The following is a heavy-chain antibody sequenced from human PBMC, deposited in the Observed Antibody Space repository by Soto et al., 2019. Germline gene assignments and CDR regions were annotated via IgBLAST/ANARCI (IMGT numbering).Heavy chain of an antibody. Sequence: QVQLQESGPGLVKPSQTLSLTCTVSGGSISSGGYYWSWIRQHPGKGLEWIGYIYYSGSTYYNPSLKSRVTRSVDTSKNQFSLKRSSVTAADTAVYYCARDGGAAAGMLSKGDGMDVWGQGNPVTVSS. D-gene: IGHD6-13*01. CDR1: GGSISSGGYY. J-gene: IGHJ6*02. V-gene: IGHV4-31*03. CDR2: IYYSGST. CDR3: ARDGGAAAGMLSKGDGMDV.